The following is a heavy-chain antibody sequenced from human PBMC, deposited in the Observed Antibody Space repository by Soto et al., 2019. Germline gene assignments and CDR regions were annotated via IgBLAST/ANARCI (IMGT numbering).Heavy chain of an antibody. CDR2: IIPIFGTA. D-gene: IGHD4-4*01. V-gene: IGHV1-69*12. J-gene: IGHJ6*02. CDR3: ARVRTTTVRSYYYYGMDV. Sequence: QVQLVQSGAEVKKPGSSVKVSCKASGGTFSSYAISWVRQAPGQGLEWMGGIIPIFGTANYAQKFQGRVTITADESTRPAYMELSSLRSEDTAVYYCARVRTTTVRSYYYYGMDVWGQGTTVTVSS. CDR1: GGTFSSYA.